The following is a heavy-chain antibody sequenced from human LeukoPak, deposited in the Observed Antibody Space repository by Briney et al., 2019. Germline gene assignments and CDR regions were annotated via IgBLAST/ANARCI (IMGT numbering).Heavy chain of an antibody. D-gene: IGHD1-26*01. CDR1: GFTFSSYW. CDR3: ARGGSGSYYYYYYMDV. V-gene: IGHV3-7*01. Sequence: GSLRLSCAASGFTFSSYWMSWVRQAPGKGLEWVANIKQDGSEKYYVDSVKGRFTISRDNAKNSLYLQMNSLRAEDTAVYYCARGGSGSYYYYYYMDVWGKGTTVTVSS. CDR2: IKQDGSEK. J-gene: IGHJ6*03.